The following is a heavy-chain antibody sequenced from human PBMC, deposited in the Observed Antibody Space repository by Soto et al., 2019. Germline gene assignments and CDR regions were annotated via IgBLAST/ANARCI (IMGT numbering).Heavy chain of an antibody. CDR1: GGTFSSYA. V-gene: IGHV1-69*01. CDR2: ITPIVGTA. CDR3: ASLPR. Sequence: QVQLVQSGADVKKPGCSVKVSCTASGGTFSSYAISWVRQAPGQGIEWMGGITPIVGTANYAQKFQGRVTIAADESTSTAYMELSSLRSEDTDEFYCASLPRWGEGRMVTVSS. J-gene: IGHJ3*01.